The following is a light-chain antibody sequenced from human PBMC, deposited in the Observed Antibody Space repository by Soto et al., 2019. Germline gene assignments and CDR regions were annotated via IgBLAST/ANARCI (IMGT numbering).Light chain of an antibody. J-gene: IGLJ2*01. Sequence: QSVLTQTPSVSGTPGQRVNISCSGSSSNIGRNYVYWYHQFPGTAPKHLIYRDNERPSGVPDRFSGSKSGTSASLAISGLRSGDEADYHCATWDDSLGGPVFGGGTKLTVL. CDR2: RDN. CDR3: ATWDDSLGGPV. V-gene: IGLV1-47*01. CDR1: SSNIGRNY.